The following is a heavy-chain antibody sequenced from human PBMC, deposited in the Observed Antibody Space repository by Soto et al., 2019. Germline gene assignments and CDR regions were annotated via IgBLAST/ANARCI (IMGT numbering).Heavy chain of an antibody. Sequence: PGGSLRLSCAASGFTFSSYSMNWVRQAPGKGLEWVSSISSSSSYIYYADSVKGRFTISRDNAKNSLYLQMNSLRAEDTAVYYCARDVSSSWYSAFDIWGQGTMVTVSS. J-gene: IGHJ3*02. V-gene: IGHV3-21*01. CDR3: ARDVSSSWYSAFDI. CDR1: GFTFSSYS. CDR2: ISSSSSYI. D-gene: IGHD6-13*01.